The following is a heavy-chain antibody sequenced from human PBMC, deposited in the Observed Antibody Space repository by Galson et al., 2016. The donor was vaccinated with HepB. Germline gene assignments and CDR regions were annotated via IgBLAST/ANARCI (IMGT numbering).Heavy chain of an antibody. V-gene: IGHV4-30-2*01. CDR1: GGSIRSGGCS. CDR2: IYHSGST. CDR3: ARPYYDISGYYLWYFDL. Sequence: TLSLTCIVSGGSIRSGGCSWSWIRRPPGKGLEWIGNIYHSGSTYYNPSLKSRVTFSVDRSRNQFSLKLRSVTAADTAVYYCARPYYDISGYYLWYFDLWGRGTLVTVSS. D-gene: IGHD3-22*01. J-gene: IGHJ2*01.